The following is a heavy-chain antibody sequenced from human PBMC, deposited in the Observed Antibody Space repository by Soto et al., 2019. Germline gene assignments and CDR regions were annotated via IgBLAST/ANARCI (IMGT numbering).Heavy chain of an antibody. J-gene: IGHJ3*02. Sequence: GGSLRLSCAASGFTFSSYGMHWVRQAPGKGLEWVAVISYDGSNKYYADSVKGRFTISRDNSKNTLYLQMNSLRAEDTAVYYCAKHSDDVHAFDIWGQGTMVTVSS. CDR2: ISYDGSNK. CDR1: GFTFSSYG. CDR3: AKHSDDVHAFDI. V-gene: IGHV3-30*18. D-gene: IGHD1-1*01.